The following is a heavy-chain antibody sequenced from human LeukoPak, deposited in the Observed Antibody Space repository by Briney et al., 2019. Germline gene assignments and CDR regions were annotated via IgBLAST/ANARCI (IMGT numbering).Heavy chain of an antibody. D-gene: IGHD5-12*01. CDR1: GGSISSYY. Sequence: SETLSLTCTVSGGSISSYYWSWIRQPPGKGLEWVGYIYYSGSTNYNPSLKSRVTISVDTSKNQFSLKLSSVTAADTAVYYCARQDIVAPGVAFDIWGQGTMVTVSS. CDR2: IYYSGST. CDR3: ARQDIVAPGVAFDI. V-gene: IGHV4-59*08. J-gene: IGHJ3*02.